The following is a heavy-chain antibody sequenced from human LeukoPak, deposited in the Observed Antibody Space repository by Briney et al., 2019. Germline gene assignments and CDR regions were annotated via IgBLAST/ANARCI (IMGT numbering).Heavy chain of an antibody. CDR1: GYTFTSYG. CDR2: ISAYNGNT. V-gene: IGHV1-18*01. Sequence: ASVTVSCKASGYTFTSYGISWVRQAPGQGLEWMGWISAYNGNTNYAQKLQGRVTMTTDTSTSTAYMELRSLRSDDTAVFYCARFFIVVVPAAAPGYYYGMDVWGQGTTVTVSS. J-gene: IGHJ6*02. CDR3: ARFFIVVVPAAAPGYYYGMDV. D-gene: IGHD2-2*01.